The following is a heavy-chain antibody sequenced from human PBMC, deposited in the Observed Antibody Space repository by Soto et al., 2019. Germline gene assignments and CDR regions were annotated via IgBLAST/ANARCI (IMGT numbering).Heavy chain of an antibody. CDR2: IVVDSNTA. Sequence: QVVLLQSGAEVKEPGSSVRVSCQVSGSTFNNFAFSWVRQAPGHGPEWMGGIVVDSNTAEYSQRLQDRVTITADTPTDTLYMELGSLTFEDTAVYYCARAIKRWEVNYYFDFWGQGTLVTVSS. J-gene: IGHJ4*02. CDR1: GSTFNNFA. V-gene: IGHV1-69*06. CDR3: ARAIKRWEVNYYFDF. D-gene: IGHD1-26*01.